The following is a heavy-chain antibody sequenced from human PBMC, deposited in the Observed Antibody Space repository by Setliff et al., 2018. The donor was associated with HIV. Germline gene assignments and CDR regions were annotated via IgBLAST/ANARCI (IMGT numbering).Heavy chain of an antibody. CDR3: ARALRGFHGSGTQFYYYLDV. Sequence: ASVKVSCKASGYIFTSYDVNWVRRAPGQGLEWMGWMDPNNGHTTYAQNFQGRVTITRDTSVGTAYMELSSLRSEDTAVYYCARALRGFHGSGTQFYYYLDVWGKGTTVTVSS. D-gene: IGHD3-10*01. CDR2: MDPNNGHT. V-gene: IGHV1-8*03. CDR1: GYIFTSYD. J-gene: IGHJ6*03.